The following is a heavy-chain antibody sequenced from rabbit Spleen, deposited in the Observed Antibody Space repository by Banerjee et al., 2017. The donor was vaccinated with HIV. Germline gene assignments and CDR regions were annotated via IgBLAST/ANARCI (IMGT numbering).Heavy chain of an antibody. Sequence: QEQLVESGGGLVQPGGSLKLSCKASGFDFSNYGVSWVRQAPGKGLEWIGYIDPVFGSAYYASWVNGRFTISRSTSLNTVDLKMTSLTAADTATYFCARAGEGGDGYLNLWGPGTLVTVS. J-gene: IGHJ4*01. D-gene: IGHD5-1*01. CDR2: IDPVFGSA. V-gene: IGHV1S47*01. CDR1: GFDFSNYG. CDR3: ARAGEGGDGYLNL.